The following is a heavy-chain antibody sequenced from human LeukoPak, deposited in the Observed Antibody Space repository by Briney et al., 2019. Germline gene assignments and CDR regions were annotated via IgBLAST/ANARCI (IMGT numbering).Heavy chain of an antibody. Sequence: ASVKVSCKASGYTFTSYYMHWVRQPPGQGLEWMGIINPSGGSTSYAQKFQGRVTMTRDTSTSTVYMELSSLRSEDTAVYYCARENSPAGGSYYYYYGMDVWGQGTTVTVSS. CDR1: GYTFTSYY. CDR3: ARENSPAGGSYYYYYGMDV. CDR2: INPSGGST. V-gene: IGHV1-46*01. J-gene: IGHJ6*02. D-gene: IGHD1-26*01.